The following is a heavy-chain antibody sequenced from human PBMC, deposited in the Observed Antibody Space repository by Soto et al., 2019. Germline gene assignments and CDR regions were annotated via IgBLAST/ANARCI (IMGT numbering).Heavy chain of an antibody. CDR1: GFTFSDYY. CDR2: ISGSGTTI. J-gene: IGHJ4*02. V-gene: IGHV3-11*01. D-gene: IGHD4-17*01. CDR3: AVPYGDYGYGY. Sequence: PGGSLRLPCAASGFTFSDYYMNWIRQAPGKGLEWVSYISGSGTTIYYADSVKGRFTISRDNAKNSLYLQMNSLRAEDTAVYYCAVPYGDYGYGYWGQGTLVTVSS.